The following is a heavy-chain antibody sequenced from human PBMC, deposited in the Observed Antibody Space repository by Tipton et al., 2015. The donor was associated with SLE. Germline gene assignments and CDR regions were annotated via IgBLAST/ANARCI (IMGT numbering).Heavy chain of an antibody. CDR1: GGSISSYY. D-gene: IGHD3-16*01. CDR2: IYYSGRS. J-gene: IGHJ4*02. Sequence: TLSLTCTVSGGSISSYYWSWIRQPPGKGLEWIGYIYYSGRSNYKPSLKSRVTISVDTSKNQFSLKLSSVTAADTAVYYCARLASYASGSSFDYWGQGTLVTVSS. CDR3: ARLASYASGSSFDY. V-gene: IGHV4-59*01.